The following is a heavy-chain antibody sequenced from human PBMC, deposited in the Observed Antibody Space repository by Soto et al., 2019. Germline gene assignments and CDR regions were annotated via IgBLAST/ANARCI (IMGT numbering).Heavy chain of an antibody. J-gene: IGHJ6*03. CDR3: AKDLSYYYYMDG. Sequence: GGSLRLSCAASGFTFSSYGMHWVRQAPGKGLEWVAVISYDGSNKYYADSVKGRFTISRDNSKNTLYLQMNSLRAEDTAVYYCAKDLSYYYYMDGWGKGTTVTVSS. CDR2: ISYDGSNK. CDR1: GFTFSSYG. V-gene: IGHV3-30*18.